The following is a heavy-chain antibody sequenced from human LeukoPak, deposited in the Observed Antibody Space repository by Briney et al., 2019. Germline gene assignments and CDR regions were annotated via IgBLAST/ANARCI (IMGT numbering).Heavy chain of an antibody. V-gene: IGHV4-34*01. CDR2: INHSGST. D-gene: IGHD2-2*01. Sequence: SETLSLTCAVYGGSFSGYYWSWIRQPPGKGLEWIGEINHSGSTNYNPSLKSRVTISVDTSKNQFSLKLSSVTAADTAVYYCARDGQGYCSSTSCRPLDYWGQGTLVTVSS. CDR3: ARDGQGYCSSTSCRPLDY. J-gene: IGHJ4*02. CDR1: GGSFSGYY.